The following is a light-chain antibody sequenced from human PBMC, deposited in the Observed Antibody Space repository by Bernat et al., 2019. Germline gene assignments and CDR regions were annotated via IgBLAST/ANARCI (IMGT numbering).Light chain of an antibody. CDR2: AAS. CDR3: QQSYSIPRT. Sequence: DIQMTQSPSSLSASVGDRVIVSCRASQSITNYLNWYQHRPGKAPKLLIYAASILQSGVPSRFSGRGSGTDFTLTISSLQPEDFATYYCQQSYSIPRTFGGGTKVEIK. J-gene: IGKJ4*01. V-gene: IGKV1-39*01. CDR1: QSITNY.